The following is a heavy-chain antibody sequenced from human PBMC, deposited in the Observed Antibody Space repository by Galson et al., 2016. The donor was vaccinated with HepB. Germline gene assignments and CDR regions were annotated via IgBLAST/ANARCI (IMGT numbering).Heavy chain of an antibody. CDR1: GYTFTRYW. Sequence: QSGAEVKKPGESLKISCKTSGYTFTRYWIGWVRQMPGKGLEWMGIIYPGDSDTRYSPSFQGQASISADKSISTAYLQWSSLKASDTTVYYCARRGSGWSQNWFDPWGQGTLVTVSS. J-gene: IGHJ5*02. D-gene: IGHD6-19*01. CDR2: IYPGDSDT. V-gene: IGHV5-51*01. CDR3: ARRGSGWSQNWFDP.